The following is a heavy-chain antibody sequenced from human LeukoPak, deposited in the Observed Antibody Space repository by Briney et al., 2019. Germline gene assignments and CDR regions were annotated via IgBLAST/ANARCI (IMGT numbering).Heavy chain of an antibody. V-gene: IGHV3-30*03. J-gene: IGHJ4*02. CDR1: GFSFSSYG. CDR3: VRVPLHPTISHFDL. Sequence: PGRSLRLSCAGSGFSFSSYGIHWVRQAPGKGLEWVAVISYDGSNKYYADSVKGRFTISRDNSKNTLYLQMNSLRAEDTAVYYCVRVPLHPTISHFDLWGQGTLVTVSS. CDR2: ISYDGSNK. D-gene: IGHD1-14*01.